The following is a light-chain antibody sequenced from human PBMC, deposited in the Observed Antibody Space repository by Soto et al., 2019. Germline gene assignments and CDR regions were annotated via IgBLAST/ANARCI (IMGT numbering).Light chain of an antibody. CDR3: QQLHNWPPVWP. Sequence: VRPQSKDSLSVAAGSRVSPTGLACQGVTTKFAWYQQKSGQSPRLLIHDVSNRATGIPDRSIVSGSGSDFTLTISSLQSEDFAVYYGQQLHNWPPVWPFGQGTKVEI. J-gene: IGKJ1*01. V-gene: IGKV3D-15*01. CDR2: DVS. CDR1: QGVTTK.